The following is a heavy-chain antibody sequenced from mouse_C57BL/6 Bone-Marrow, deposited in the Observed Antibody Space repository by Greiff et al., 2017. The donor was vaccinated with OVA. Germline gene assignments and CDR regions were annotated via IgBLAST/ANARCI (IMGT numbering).Heavy chain of an antibody. Sequence: VKLQQPGAELVMPGASVKLSCKASRYTFTSYWMHWVKQRPGQGLEWIGEIDPSDSYTNYNQKFKGKSTLTVDKSSSTAYMQLSSLTSEDSAVYYCASYYSNVMDYWGQGTSVTVSS. CDR2: IDPSDSYT. CDR3: ASYYSNVMDY. J-gene: IGHJ4*01. CDR1: RYTFTSYW. D-gene: IGHD2-5*01. V-gene: IGHV1-69*01.